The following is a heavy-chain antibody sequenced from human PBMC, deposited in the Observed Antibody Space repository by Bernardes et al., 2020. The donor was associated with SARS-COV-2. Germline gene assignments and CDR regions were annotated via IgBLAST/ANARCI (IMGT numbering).Heavy chain of an antibody. CDR1: GFTFSSYW. V-gene: IGHV3-74*01. CDR2: ISGDGRTT. Sequence: GRSLRLSCAASGFTFSSYWMHWVRQAPGKGLVWVSRISGDGRTTTYADSVKGRFTISRDNARNTLYLQMNSLRDEDTAVYYCVRGPSDGHGRFEYWGQGTLGTVSS. J-gene: IGHJ4*02. CDR3: VRGPSDGHGRFEY.